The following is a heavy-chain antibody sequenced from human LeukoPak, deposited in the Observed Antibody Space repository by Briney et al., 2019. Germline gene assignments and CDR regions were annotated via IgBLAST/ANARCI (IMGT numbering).Heavy chain of an antibody. J-gene: IGHJ6*02. CDR3: AKGLGAGGGLYGAMDV. CDR1: GFTFSSYA. CDR2: ISGSGGFT. V-gene: IGHV3-23*01. D-gene: IGHD6-13*01. Sequence: PGGSLRLSCTASGFTFSSYALSWVRKAPGKGLVWVSGISGSGGFTYYADSVKGLFTISRDNSENTLYLQMNSLRADDTAMYYCAKGLGAGGGLYGAMDVWGQGTTVTVSS.